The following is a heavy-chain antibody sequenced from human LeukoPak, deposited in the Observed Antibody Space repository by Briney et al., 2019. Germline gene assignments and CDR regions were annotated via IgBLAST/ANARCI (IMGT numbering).Heavy chain of an antibody. V-gene: IGHV1-69*05. CDR1: GCTFSSYA. CDR2: IIPIFGTA. D-gene: IGHD5-12*01. CDR3: ARDHPDHSGYDHLAFDI. J-gene: IGHJ3*02. Sequence: SVKVSCKASGCTFSSYAISWVRQAPGQGLEWMGGIIPIFGTANYAQKFQGRVTITTDESTSTAYMELSSLGSEDTAVYYCARDHPDHSGYDHLAFDIWGQGTMVTVSS.